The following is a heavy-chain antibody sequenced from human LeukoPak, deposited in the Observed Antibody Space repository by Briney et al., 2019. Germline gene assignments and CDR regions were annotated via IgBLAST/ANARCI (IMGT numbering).Heavy chain of an antibody. CDR1: GFIFSSYW. CDR2: IKQDGSEK. CDR3: SLEGSSWYRYFQH. J-gene: IGHJ1*01. D-gene: IGHD6-13*01. Sequence: PGGSLRLSCAASGFIFSSYWMSWVRQAPGKGLEWVANIKQDGSEKYYVDSVKGRFTISRDNAKNSLYLQMNSLRAEDTAVYYSSLEGSSWYRYFQHWGQGTLVTVSS. V-gene: IGHV3-7*05.